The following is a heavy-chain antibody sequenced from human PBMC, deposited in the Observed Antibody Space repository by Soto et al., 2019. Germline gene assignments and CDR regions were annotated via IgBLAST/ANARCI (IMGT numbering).Heavy chain of an antibody. CDR3: AKDKGYNWNDVAAFDI. D-gene: IGHD1-20*01. Sequence: VQLVESGGGLVQPASPRRFSCPASGSTFLDLPLNWVRQAQGKGLEWFSGISWNSASMGYADSVNGRVTISRDNAMNSLYLQMNSLRAEDTALYYCAKDKGYNWNDVAAFDIWGQGTMVTVSS. V-gene: IGHV3-9*01. CDR1: GSTFLDLP. CDR2: ISWNSASM. J-gene: IGHJ3*02.